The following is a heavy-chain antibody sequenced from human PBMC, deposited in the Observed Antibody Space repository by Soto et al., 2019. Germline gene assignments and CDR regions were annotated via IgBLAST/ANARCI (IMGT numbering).Heavy chain of an antibody. CDR3: ARDTIAAAGIPYYYGMDV. CDR1: GGTFSSYA. J-gene: IGHJ6*02. V-gene: IGHV1-69*01. D-gene: IGHD6-13*01. CDR2: IIPIFGTA. Sequence: QVQLVQSGAEVKKPGSSVKVSCKASGGTFSSYAISWVRQAPGQGLEWMGGIIPIFGTANYAQKFQGRVTITADESTSTAYMELSSLRSEDTAVYYCARDTIAAAGIPYYYGMDVWGQGTTVTVSS.